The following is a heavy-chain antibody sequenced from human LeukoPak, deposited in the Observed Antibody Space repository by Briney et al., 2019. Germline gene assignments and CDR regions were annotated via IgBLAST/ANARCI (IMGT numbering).Heavy chain of an antibody. Sequence: SETLSLTCAVYGGSFSGYYWSWIRQPPGKGLEWIGEINHSGSTNYNPSLKSRVTISVDTSKNQFSLKLSSVTAADTAVYYCARSGSSWYLAFDYWGQGTLVTVSS. D-gene: IGHD6-13*01. CDR3: ARSGSSWYLAFDY. J-gene: IGHJ4*02. CDR2: INHSGST. V-gene: IGHV4-34*01. CDR1: GGSFSGYY.